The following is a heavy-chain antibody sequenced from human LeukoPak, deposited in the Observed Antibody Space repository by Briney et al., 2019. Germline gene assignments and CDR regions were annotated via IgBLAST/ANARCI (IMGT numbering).Heavy chain of an antibody. D-gene: IGHD1-20*01. CDR3: ARDVTDRYYGMDV. CDR2: IYYSGST. Sequence: SETLSLTCTVSGGSVSRGDYYWSWIRQPPGKGLEWIGYIYYSGSTYYNPSLKSRVTISVDTSKNQFSLKLSSVTAADTAVCYCARDVTDRYYGMDVWGQGTTVTVSS. J-gene: IGHJ6*02. CDR1: GGSVSRGDYY. V-gene: IGHV4-30-4*01.